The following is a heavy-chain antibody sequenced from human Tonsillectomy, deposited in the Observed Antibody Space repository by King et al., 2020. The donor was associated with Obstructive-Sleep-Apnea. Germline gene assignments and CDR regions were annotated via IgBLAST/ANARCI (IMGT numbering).Heavy chain of an antibody. J-gene: IGHJ4*02. Sequence: VQLVESGGALVQPGGSLRLSCAASVFNVRTNYRSWVRQAPGKGLEWVSFIFRGGSTYYADPVKGRVTISRDNSKNTLYLQINSRGAEDTAGYYCAVPAAGTPSPTVGLDYWGQGTLVTVSS. V-gene: IGHV3-66*01. CDR2: IFRGGST. CDR1: VFNVRTNY. D-gene: IGHD6-13*01. CDR3: AVPAAGTPSPTVGLDY.